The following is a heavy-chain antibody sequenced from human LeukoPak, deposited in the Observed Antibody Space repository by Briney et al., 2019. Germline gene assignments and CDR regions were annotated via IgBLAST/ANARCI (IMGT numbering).Heavy chain of an antibody. V-gene: IGHV3-53*01. CDR3: AREGYSSGWVRK. CDR2: IYSGGST. J-gene: IGHJ4*02. D-gene: IGHD6-19*01. CDR1: GYTVSSNY. Sequence: GGSLRLSCAASGYTVSSNYMSWVRQAPGRGLEWVSVIYSGGSTYYADSVKGRFTISRDNSKNTLYLQMNSLRAEDTAVYYCAREGYSSGWVRKWGQGTLVTVSS.